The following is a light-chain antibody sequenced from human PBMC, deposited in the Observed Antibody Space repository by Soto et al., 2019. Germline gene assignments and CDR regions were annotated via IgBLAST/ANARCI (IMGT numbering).Light chain of an antibody. CDR2: GAS. CDR3: QQYNNWPGT. J-gene: IGKJ4*01. V-gene: IGKV3-15*01. CDR1: QSVSTN. Sequence: EIVMRQSPATLSVSPGERATLSCRAGQSVSTNLAWYQQKPGQAPRLLIYGASTRATGIPARFSGSGSGTEFTLTISSLQSEDFAVYYCQQYNNWPGTFGGGTKVEIK.